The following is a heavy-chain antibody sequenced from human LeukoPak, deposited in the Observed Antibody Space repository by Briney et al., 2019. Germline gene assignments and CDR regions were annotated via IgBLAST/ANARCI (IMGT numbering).Heavy chain of an antibody. J-gene: IGHJ4*02. D-gene: IGHD3-10*01. CDR3: TTRTLKNMVRGVAGVY. V-gene: IGHV3-15*01. CDR1: GFTFSNAW. CDR2: IKSKTDGGTT. Sequence: RSGGSLRLSCAASGFTFSNAWMSWVRQAPGKGLEWVGRIKSKTDGGTTDYAAPVKGRFTISRDDSKNTLYLQMNSLKTEDTAVYYCTTRTLKNMVRGVAGVYWGQGTLVTVSS.